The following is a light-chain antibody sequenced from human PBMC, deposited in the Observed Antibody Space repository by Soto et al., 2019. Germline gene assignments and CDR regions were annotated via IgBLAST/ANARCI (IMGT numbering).Light chain of an antibody. CDR1: RSVNSY. CDR2: DAS. V-gene: IGKV3-11*01. Sequence: EIVLTQSPATLSLSPGEGATLSCRASRSVNSYLAWYQQKPGQAPRLLISDASDRATGIPARFSGSGSGTDFTLTSSSLEPEDFAVYYCQHRSEWPVSFGQGTRLEIK. J-gene: IGKJ5*01. CDR3: QHRSEWPVS.